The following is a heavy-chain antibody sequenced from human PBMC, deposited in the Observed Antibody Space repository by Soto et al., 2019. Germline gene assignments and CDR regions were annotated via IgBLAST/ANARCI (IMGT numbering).Heavy chain of an antibody. D-gene: IGHD3-9*01. Sequence: QVQLVESGGGLVKPGGSLRLSCAASGFTFSDYYMNWIRQAPGKGLEWGSYISSSSSYTNYADSVKGRFTISRDNAKTSLYLHMNSLRAEYTAVYYFARDTSDIITGEHDAFEIWGQRTMVTVSS. CDR2: ISSSSSYT. CDR1: GFTFSDYY. V-gene: IGHV3-11*05. CDR3: ARDTSDIITGEHDAFEI. J-gene: IGHJ3*02.